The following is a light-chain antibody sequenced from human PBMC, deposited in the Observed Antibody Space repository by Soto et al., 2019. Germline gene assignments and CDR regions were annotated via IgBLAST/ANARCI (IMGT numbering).Light chain of an antibody. V-gene: IGLV1-47*02. J-gene: IGLJ3*02. Sequence: QSVLTQPPSASGTPGQRVTISCSGTSSNIGSNYVYWYQQLPGTTPTLLIYSNNQRPSGVPDRCSGAKSGSTASLAIIGLRSEEEADYYCAAWYESMSGLVFGGGTKLTVL. CDR2: SNN. CDR1: SSNIGSNY. CDR3: AAWYESMSGLV.